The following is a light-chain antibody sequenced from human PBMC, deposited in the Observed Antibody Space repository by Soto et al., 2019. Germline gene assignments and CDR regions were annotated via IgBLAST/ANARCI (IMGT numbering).Light chain of an antibody. CDR3: QQQGAAIT. CDR2: GVS. CDR1: QNVNNNF. V-gene: IGKV3-20*01. Sequence: VLTQSPRTLSLSPGERATLSCRASQNVNNNFVAWYQQKPGQAPSLLIYGVSDRATGVPDGFSGSGSGTDFTLTISRLEPEDFAVYYCQQQGAAITFGGGTRVENK. J-gene: IGKJ4*01.